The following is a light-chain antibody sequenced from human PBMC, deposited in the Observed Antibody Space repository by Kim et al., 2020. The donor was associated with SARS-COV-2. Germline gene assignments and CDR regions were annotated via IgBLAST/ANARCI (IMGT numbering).Light chain of an antibody. CDR2: AAS. V-gene: IGKV1D-16*01. J-gene: IGKJ1*01. CDR1: QGISSW. CDR3: QQYDSYPRT. Sequence: DIQMTQSPSLVSASVGDTVTITCRASQGISSWLAWYQQKPGKALKSLIYAASSLESGVPSRFSGSGSGTEFTLTINSLQPEDFATYYCQQYDSYPRTFGQGTKVDIK.